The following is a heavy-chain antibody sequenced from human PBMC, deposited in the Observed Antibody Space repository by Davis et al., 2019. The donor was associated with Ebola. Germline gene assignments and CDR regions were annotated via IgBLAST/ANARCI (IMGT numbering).Heavy chain of an antibody. Sequence: SETLSLTCAVYGGSFSGYYWSWIRQPSGKGLEWIGEINHSGSTNYNPSLKSRVTISVDTSKNQFSLTLTSVSAADTAVYYCARTTLTSISDAGLGYNFFAPWGQGTLVTVSS. V-gene: IGHV4-34*01. CDR2: INHSGST. CDR1: GGSFSGYY. D-gene: IGHD2-21*02. J-gene: IGHJ5*02. CDR3: ARTTLTSISDAGLGYNFFAP.